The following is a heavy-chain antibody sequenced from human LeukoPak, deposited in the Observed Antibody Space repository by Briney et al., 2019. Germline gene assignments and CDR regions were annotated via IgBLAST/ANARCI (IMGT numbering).Heavy chain of an antibody. Sequence: GASVKVSCKVSGYTLTKLSMHWVRQAPGKGLEWMGGFDPEDGETIYAQKFQGRVTMTRDTSISTAYMELSRLRPDDTAVYYCARDHSDWLKGEFDYWGQGTLVTVSS. J-gene: IGHJ4*02. CDR1: GYTLTKLS. CDR3: ARDHSDWLKGEFDY. V-gene: IGHV1-24*01. D-gene: IGHD3-16*01. CDR2: FDPEDGET.